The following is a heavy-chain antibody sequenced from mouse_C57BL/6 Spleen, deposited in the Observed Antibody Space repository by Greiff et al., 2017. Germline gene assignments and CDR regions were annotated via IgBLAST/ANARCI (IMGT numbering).Heavy chain of an antibody. D-gene: IGHD1-1*01. J-gene: IGHJ3*01. CDR3: ARENYGSSNPAWFAY. V-gene: IGHV5-4*01. Sequence: EVKLMESGGGLVKPGGSLKLSCAASGFTISSYAMSWVRQTPEKRLEWVATISDGGSYTYYPDNVKGRFTISRDNAKNNLYLQMSHLKSEDTAMYYCARENYGSSNPAWFAYWGQGTLVTVSA. CDR1: GFTISSYA. CDR2: ISDGGSYT.